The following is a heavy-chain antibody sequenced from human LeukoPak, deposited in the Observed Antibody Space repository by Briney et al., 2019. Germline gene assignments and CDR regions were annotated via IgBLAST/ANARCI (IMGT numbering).Heavy chain of an antibody. V-gene: IGHV3-30*18. Sequence: PGRSLRLSCAASGFTFSSYGMHWVRQAPGKGLEWVAVISYDGSDKYYADSVKGRFTISRDNSKNTLYLQMNSLRAEDTAVYYCAKWVYSDFDYWGQGTLVTVSS. CDR2: ISYDGSDK. CDR3: AKWVYSDFDY. CDR1: GFTFSSYG. D-gene: IGHD1-26*01. J-gene: IGHJ4*02.